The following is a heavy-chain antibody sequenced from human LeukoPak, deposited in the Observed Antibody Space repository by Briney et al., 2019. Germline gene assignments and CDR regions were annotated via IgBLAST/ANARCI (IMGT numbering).Heavy chain of an antibody. J-gene: IGHJ5*02. CDR2: IIPFLGEV. V-gene: IGHV1-69*04. CDR1: GATLNIGHA. Sequence: GASVKVSCKAFGATLNIGHAFIWARQAPGQGLQWMGRIIPFLGEVNYAQNSQGRVSFTADKSTATMYMEMKSLRLDDTAIYYCSPCGHAYDWFGPWGQGTLVTVSS. CDR3: SPCGHAYDWFGP. D-gene: IGHD5-12*01.